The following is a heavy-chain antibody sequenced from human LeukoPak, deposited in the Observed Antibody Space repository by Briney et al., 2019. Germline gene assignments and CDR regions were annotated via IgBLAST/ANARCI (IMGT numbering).Heavy chain of an antibody. Sequence: GGSLRLXCAASGFTFSTYWMSWDRRAPGKGLEWVANIEQDGSEKYYLNSVKGRFTISRDNAKNSLYLQMNSLRAEDTAVYFCTREAAAGIDYWGQGALVTVSS. CDR3: TREAAAGIDY. CDR2: IEQDGSEK. D-gene: IGHD6-13*01. J-gene: IGHJ4*02. V-gene: IGHV3-7*01. CDR1: GFTFSTYW.